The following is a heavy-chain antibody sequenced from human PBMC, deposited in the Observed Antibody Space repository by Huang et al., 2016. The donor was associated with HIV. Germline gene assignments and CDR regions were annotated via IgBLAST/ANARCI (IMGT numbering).Heavy chain of an antibody. CDR1: GFRFKDYN. CDR3: ARRAAVIGMDY. Sequence: EVQLVEFGGGRVKLGGSLRLSCVASGFRFKDYNINWVRQATEKGLEGVSSISKKGETHDGDSVRGRFTISRDNANKAVYLQRNSLRAEDTAVYYCARRAAVIGMDYWGQGALVTVSS. J-gene: IGHJ4*02. D-gene: IGHD6-19*01. CDR2: ISKKGET. V-gene: IGHV3-21*01.